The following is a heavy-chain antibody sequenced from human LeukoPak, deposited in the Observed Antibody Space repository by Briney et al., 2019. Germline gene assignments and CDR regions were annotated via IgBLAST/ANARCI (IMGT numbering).Heavy chain of an antibody. V-gene: IGHV1-8*01. D-gene: IGHD1-1*01. CDR3: ARANDDGYYFDY. CDR2: MNPNSGQT. Sequence: ASVRVSCRASGYIFSSYDINWVRQAIGQGFEWMGWMNPNSGQTGFAQKFQGRVTITRENSISTAYMEVRSLTPDDTAFYYCARANDDGYYFDYWGQGTLVSVSS. CDR1: GYIFSSYD. J-gene: IGHJ4*02.